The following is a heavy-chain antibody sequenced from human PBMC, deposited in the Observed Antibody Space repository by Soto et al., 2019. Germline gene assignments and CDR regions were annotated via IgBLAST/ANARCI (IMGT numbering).Heavy chain of an antibody. CDR2: IIPIFGTA. V-gene: IGHV1-69*13. D-gene: IGHD2-21*02. Sequence: ASVKVSCKASGGTFSSYAISWVRQAPGQGLEWMGGIIPIFGTANYAQKFQGRVTITADESTSTAYMELSSLRSEDTAVYYCARSVVTLCYFDYWGQGTLVSVSS. CDR1: GGTFSSYA. J-gene: IGHJ4*02. CDR3: ARSVVTLCYFDY.